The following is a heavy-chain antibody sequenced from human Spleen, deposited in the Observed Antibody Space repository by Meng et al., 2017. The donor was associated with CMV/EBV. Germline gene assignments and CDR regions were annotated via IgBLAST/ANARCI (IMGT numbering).Heavy chain of an antibody. V-gene: IGHV1-8*02. Sequence: ASVKVSCKASGGTFSNYAISWVRQAPGQGLEWMGGMSPSSGNTDYAQKFQGRVTMTRNTSISTAYMELSSLRSEDTAVYYCARPLPGYSGYDLGYWGQGTLVTVSS. J-gene: IGHJ4*02. D-gene: IGHD5-12*01. CDR2: MSPSSGNT. CDR1: GGTFSNYA. CDR3: ARPLPGYSGYDLGY.